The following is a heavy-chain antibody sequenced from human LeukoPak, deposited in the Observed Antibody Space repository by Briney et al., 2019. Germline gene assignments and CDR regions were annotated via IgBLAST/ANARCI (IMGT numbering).Heavy chain of an antibody. CDR3: AKDLTPDGPFELDY. Sequence: GGSLRLSCVASGFTFKTYAMDWVRQAPGKGLEWVSLITGNGRSIEYADSVKGRFTISRDNSKNTVYLQMNNLRAEDTGMYYCAKDLTPDGPFELDYWGQGILVTVSS. CDR1: GFTFKTYA. V-gene: IGHV3-23*01. D-gene: IGHD3-9*01. J-gene: IGHJ4*02. CDR2: ITGNGRSI.